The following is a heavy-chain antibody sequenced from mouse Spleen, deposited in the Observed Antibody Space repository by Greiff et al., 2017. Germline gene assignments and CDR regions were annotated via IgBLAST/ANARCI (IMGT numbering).Heavy chain of an antibody. Sequence: QVQLQQSGAELVRPGTSVKVSYKASGYAFTNYLIEWVKQRPGQGLEWIGVINPGSGGTNYNEKFKGKATLTADKSSSTAYMQLSSLTSEDSAVYFCARGGEYFDYWGQGTTLTVSS. J-gene: IGHJ2*01. CDR2: INPGSGGT. V-gene: IGHV1-54*01. CDR1: GYAFTNYL. CDR3: ARGGEYFDY.